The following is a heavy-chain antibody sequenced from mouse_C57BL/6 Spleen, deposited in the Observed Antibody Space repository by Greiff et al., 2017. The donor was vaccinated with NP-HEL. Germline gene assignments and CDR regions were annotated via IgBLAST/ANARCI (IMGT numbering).Heavy chain of an antibody. V-gene: IGHV1-64*01. D-gene: IGHD1-1*01. Sequence: QVQLQQPGAELVKPGASVKLSCKASGYTFTSYWMNWVKQRPGQGLEWIGMIHPNSGSTNYNEKFTSKATLTVDKSSSTAYMQLSSLPSEDSAVYYCARSLYYYGSDYWGQGTTLTVSS. J-gene: IGHJ2*01. CDR2: IHPNSGST. CDR3: ARSLYYYGSDY. CDR1: GYTFTSYW.